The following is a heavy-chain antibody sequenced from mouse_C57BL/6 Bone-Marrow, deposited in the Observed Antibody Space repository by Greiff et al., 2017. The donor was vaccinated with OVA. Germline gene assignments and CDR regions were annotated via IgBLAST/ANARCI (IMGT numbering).Heavy chain of an antibody. CDR1: GYAFSSSW. J-gene: IGHJ3*01. CDR2: IYPGDGDT. Sequence: LQESGPELVKPGASVKISCKASGYAFSSSWMNWVKQRPGKGLEWIGRIYPGDGDTNYNGKFKGKATLTADKSSSTAYMQLSSLTSEDSAVYFCARGSSFAYWGQGTLVTVSA. CDR3: ARGSSFAY. D-gene: IGHD1-1*01. V-gene: IGHV1-82*01.